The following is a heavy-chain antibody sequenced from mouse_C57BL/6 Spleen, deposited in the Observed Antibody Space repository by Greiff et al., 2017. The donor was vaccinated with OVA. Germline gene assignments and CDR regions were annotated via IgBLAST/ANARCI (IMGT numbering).Heavy chain of an antibody. D-gene: IGHD2-3*01. Sequence: QVQLQQPGTELVKPGASVKLSCKASGYTFTSYWMHWVKQRPGQGLEWIGNINPSNGGTNYNEKFKSKATLTVDKSSSTAYMQLSSLTSEDSAVYYCARGGGWLLNYYAMDYWGQGTSVTVSS. V-gene: IGHV1-53*01. CDR1: GYTFTSYW. CDR3: ARGGGWLLNYYAMDY. CDR2: INPSNGGT. J-gene: IGHJ4*01.